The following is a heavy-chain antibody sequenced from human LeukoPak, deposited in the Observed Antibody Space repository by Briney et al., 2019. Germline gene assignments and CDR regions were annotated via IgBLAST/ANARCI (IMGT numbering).Heavy chain of an antibody. Sequence: PGGSLRLSCAASGFTFSNAWMSWVRQAPGKGLEWVGFIRNKAYGGTTEYAASVKGRFTISRDDSKSIAYLQMNSLKTEDTAVYYCTRHHYGSGSSGFDYWGQGTLVTVSS. J-gene: IGHJ4*02. CDR3: TRHHYGSGSSGFDY. CDR1: GFTFSNAW. V-gene: IGHV3-49*04. D-gene: IGHD3-10*01. CDR2: IRNKAYGGTT.